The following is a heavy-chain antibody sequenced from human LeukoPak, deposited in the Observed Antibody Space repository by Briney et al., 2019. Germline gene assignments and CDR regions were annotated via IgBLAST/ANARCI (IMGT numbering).Heavy chain of an antibody. CDR3: ATRGVIVVVTAIRDY. D-gene: IGHD2-21*02. J-gene: IGHJ4*02. CDR1: GFTLSSYA. CDR2: ISGSGGGT. V-gene: IGHV3-23*01. Sequence: GGSLRLSCAASGFTLSSYAMSWVRQAPGKGLEWVSAISGSGGGTYYADSVKGRFTISRDNSKNTLYLQMNSLRAEDTAVYYCATRGVIVVVTAIRDYWGQGTLVTVSS.